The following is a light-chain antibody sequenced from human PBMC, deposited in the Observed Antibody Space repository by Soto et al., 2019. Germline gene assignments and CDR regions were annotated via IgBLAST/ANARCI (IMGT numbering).Light chain of an antibody. CDR3: AAWDDSLSGFYV. Sequence: QSVLXQPPSASGTPGQRVTISCSGSSSNIGSNYVYWYQQLPGTAPKLLIYRNNQRPSGVPDRFSGSKSGTSASLAISGLRSEDEADYYCAAWDDSLSGFYVFGTGTKVTVL. CDR1: SSNIGSNY. V-gene: IGLV1-47*01. CDR2: RNN. J-gene: IGLJ1*01.